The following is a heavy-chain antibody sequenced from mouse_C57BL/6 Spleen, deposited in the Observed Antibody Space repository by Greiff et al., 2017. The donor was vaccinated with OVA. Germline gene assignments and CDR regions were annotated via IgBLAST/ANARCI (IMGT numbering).Heavy chain of an antibody. CDR1: GYTFTNYW. Sequence: QVQLKQSGAELVRPGTSVKMSCKASGYTFTNYWIGWAKQRPGHGLEWIGDIYPGGGYTNYNEKFKGKATLTADKSSSTAYMQFSSLTSEDSAIYYCAREGDGYSFAYWGQGTLVTVSA. J-gene: IGHJ3*01. V-gene: IGHV1-63*01. CDR2: IYPGGGYT. D-gene: IGHD2-3*01. CDR3: AREGDGYSFAY.